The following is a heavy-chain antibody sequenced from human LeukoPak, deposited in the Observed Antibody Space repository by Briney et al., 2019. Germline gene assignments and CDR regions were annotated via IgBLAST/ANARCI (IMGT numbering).Heavy chain of an antibody. CDR1: GGSISSYY. D-gene: IGHD3-3*01. V-gene: IGHV4-4*07. CDR3: ARALFTIFGVLNWFDP. CDR2: IYTSGST. Sequence: PSETLSLTCTVSGGSISSYYWSWIRQPAGKGLEWIGRIYTSGSTNYNPSLKSRVTMSVDTSKNQFSLKLSSVTAADTAVYYCARALFTIFGVLNWFDPWGQGTLVTVSS. J-gene: IGHJ5*02.